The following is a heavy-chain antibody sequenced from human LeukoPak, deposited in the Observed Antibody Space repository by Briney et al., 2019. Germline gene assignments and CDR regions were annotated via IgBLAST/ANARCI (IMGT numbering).Heavy chain of an antibody. D-gene: IGHD3-3*01. J-gene: IGHJ1*01. V-gene: IGHV1-2*02. Sequence: ASVKVSCKASGDTFRNYAISWVREAPGQGLEWVGRINPNSGGTNYAQKFQGRVTMTRDTSISTAYMELSRLRSDDTAVYYCARVASPILERFQYFQHWGQGTLVTVSS. CDR3: ARVASPILERFQYFQH. CDR2: INPNSGGT. CDR1: GDTFRNYA.